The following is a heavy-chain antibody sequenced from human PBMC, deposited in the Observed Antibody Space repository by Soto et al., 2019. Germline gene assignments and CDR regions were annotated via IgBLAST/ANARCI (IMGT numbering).Heavy chain of an antibody. CDR3: ARDSPGGLPSYYFDY. CDR1: GYTFTGYY. D-gene: IGHD6-25*01. CDR2: INPNSGGT. Sequence: QVQLVQSGAEGKKPGVSVKVSCKASGYTFTGYYMHWVRQAPGQGLEWMGWINPNSGGTNYAQKFQGRVTMTRDTSISTAYMELSRLRSDDTAVYYCARDSPGGLPSYYFDYWGQGTLVTVSS. V-gene: IGHV1-2*02. J-gene: IGHJ4*02.